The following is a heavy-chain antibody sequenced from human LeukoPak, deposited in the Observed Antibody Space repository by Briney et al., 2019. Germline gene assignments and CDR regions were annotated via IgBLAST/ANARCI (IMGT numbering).Heavy chain of an antibody. CDR1: GFTFSTYW. CDR3: GRDLEDCSGGSCYSWFDP. V-gene: IGHV3-7*01. D-gene: IGHD2-15*01. CDR2: IQQDGIKK. Sequence: GGSLRLSCAASGFTFSTYWMSWVRQAPGKGLEWVANIQQDGIKKYYVDSVEGRFTISRENAKNSLFLQMSSLRADDTAVYYCGRDLEDCSGGSCYSWFDPWGQGTLVTVSS. J-gene: IGHJ5*02.